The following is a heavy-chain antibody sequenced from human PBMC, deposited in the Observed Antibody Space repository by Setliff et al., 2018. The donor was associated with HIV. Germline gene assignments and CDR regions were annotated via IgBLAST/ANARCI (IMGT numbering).Heavy chain of an antibody. J-gene: IGHJ4*02. D-gene: IGHD5-18*01. V-gene: IGHV1-24*01. CDR1: RYTLTELS. CDR3: AAKRRYNYDLKGPPDY. CDR2: FDPEHRKT. Sequence: GASVKVSCKVSRYTLTELSMHWVRQAPGKGLEWMGSFDPEHRKTLYAQRFQGRVTMTQDTSTDTAYMELSSLRSDDTAVYYCAAKRRYNYDLKGPPDYWAQGTLVTVSS.